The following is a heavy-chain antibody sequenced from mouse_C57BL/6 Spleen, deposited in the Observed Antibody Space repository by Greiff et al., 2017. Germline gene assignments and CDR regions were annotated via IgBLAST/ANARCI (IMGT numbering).Heavy chain of an antibody. CDR2: FYPGSGSI. D-gene: IGHD1-1*01. Sequence: VQLQQSGAELVKPGASVKLSCKASGYTFTEYTIHWVKQRSGQGLEWIGCFYPGSGSIKYNEKFKDKATLTADKSSSTVYMELSRLTSEDSAVYFCERPEDPYYYGSRYFDYWGQGTTLTVSS. CDR1: GYTFTEYT. CDR3: ERPEDPYYYGSRYFDY. J-gene: IGHJ2*01. V-gene: IGHV1-62-2*01.